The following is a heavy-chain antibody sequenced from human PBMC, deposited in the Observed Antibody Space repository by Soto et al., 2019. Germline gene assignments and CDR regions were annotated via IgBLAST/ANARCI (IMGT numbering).Heavy chain of an antibody. CDR3: ASSFLGYYYGMDV. CDR2: IYYSGST. CDR1: GVSISSYY. Sequence: ETLSLTCTVSGVSISSYYWSWIRQPPGKGLEWIGYIYYSGSTNYNPSLKSRVTISVDTSKNQFSLKLSSVTAADTAMYYCASSFLGYYYGMDVWGQGTTVTVSS. J-gene: IGHJ6*02. D-gene: IGHD2-21*01. V-gene: IGHV4-59*01.